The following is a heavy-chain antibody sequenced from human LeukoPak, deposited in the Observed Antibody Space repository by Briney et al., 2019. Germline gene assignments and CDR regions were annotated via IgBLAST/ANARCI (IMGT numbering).Heavy chain of an antibody. J-gene: IGHJ4*02. CDR2: IYYSGST. CDR3: ATTPNPNYFDY. CDR1: GGSISSGGYY. V-gene: IGHV4-31*03. Sequence: NPSQTLSLTCTVSGGSISSGGYYWSWIRQHPGKGLEWIGYIYYSGSTYYNPSLKSRVTISVDTSKNQFSLKLSSVTAADTAVYYCATTPNPNYFDYWGQGALVTVSS.